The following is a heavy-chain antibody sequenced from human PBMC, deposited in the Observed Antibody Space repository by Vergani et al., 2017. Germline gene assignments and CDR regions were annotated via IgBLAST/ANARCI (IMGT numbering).Heavy chain of an antibody. J-gene: IGHJ6*02. V-gene: IGHV1-58*02. CDR1: GFTFTSSA. CDR2: IVVGSGNT. CDR3: TRDPGHCSSTSCYLSGGMDV. D-gene: IGHD2-2*01. Sequence: QMQLVQSGPEVKKPGTSVKVSCKASGFTFTSSAMQWVRQARGQRLEWIGWIVVGSGNTNYAQKFQERVTITRDMSTSTAYMELSSLRSEDTAVYYCTRDPGHCSSTSCYLSGGMDVWGQGTTVTVSS.